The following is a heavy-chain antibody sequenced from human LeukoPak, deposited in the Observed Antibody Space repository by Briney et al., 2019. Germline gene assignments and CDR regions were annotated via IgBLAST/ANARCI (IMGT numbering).Heavy chain of an antibody. CDR3: ARDPAVTGHAFDI. J-gene: IGHJ3*02. CDR2: IYYSGST. CDR1: GHSVSSYY. Sequence: SETLSLTCTVSGHSVSSYYWSWVRQPPGKCLEWVGYIYYSGSTYYNPALKSRVTISVDTSKNQFSLKLSSVTAADTAVYYCARDPAVTGHAFDIWGQGTMVTVSS. D-gene: IGHD6-19*01. V-gene: IGHV4-59*06.